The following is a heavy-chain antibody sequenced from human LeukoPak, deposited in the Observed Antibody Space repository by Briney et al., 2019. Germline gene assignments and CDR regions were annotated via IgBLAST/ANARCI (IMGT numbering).Heavy chain of an antibody. CDR3: TRGLRFGVPDY. D-gene: IGHD3-10*01. CDR1: GGSISSYY. CDR2: IYYSGST. Sequence: PSETLSLTCTVSGGSISSYYWSWIRQPPGKGLEWIGYIYYSGSTNYNPSLKSRVTISLDTSKNQFSLKLSSVTAADTAVYYCTRGLRFGVPDYWGQGTLVTVSS. J-gene: IGHJ4*02. V-gene: IGHV4-59*12.